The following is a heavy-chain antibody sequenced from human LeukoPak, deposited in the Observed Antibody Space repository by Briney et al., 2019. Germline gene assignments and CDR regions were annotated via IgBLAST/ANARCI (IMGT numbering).Heavy chain of an antibody. V-gene: IGHV4-30-2*01. CDR3: ARLGGDYLRWFDP. CDR2: IYHSGST. Sequence: SETLSLTCTVSGGSISSGGYYWSWIRQPPGKGLEWIGYIYHSGSTYYNPSLKSRVTISVDTSKNQFSLKLSSVTAADTAVYYCARLGGDYLRWFDPWGQGTLVTVSS. CDR1: GGSISSGGYY. D-gene: IGHD4-17*01. J-gene: IGHJ5*02.